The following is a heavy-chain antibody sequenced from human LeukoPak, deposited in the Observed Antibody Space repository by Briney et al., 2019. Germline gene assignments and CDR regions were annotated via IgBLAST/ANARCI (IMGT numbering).Heavy chain of an antibody. V-gene: IGHV4-59*08. J-gene: IGHJ4*02. CDR3: ARLGEVAVSMDFDY. CDR2: IYYNGNT. Sequence: SETLSLTCTVSGESISGFYWNWIRQPPGKGLEWIGYIYYNGNTNYNPSLKSRVTISVDTSKNQFSLKLSSVTAADTAVYYCARLGEVAVSMDFDYWGQGTLVTVSS. D-gene: IGHD5/OR15-5a*01. CDR1: GESISGFY.